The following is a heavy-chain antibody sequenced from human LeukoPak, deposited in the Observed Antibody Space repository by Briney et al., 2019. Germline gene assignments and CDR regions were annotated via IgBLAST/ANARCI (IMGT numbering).Heavy chain of an antibody. CDR2: ISGSGGST. D-gene: IGHD4-17*01. CDR3: ARTPVTHPIRQESGWFDP. J-gene: IGHJ5*02. V-gene: IGHV3-23*01. CDR1: GFTFSSYA. Sequence: GGSLRLSCAASGFTFSSYAMSWVRQAPGKGLEWVSAISGSGGSTYYADSVKGRFTISRDNSKNTLYPQMNSLRAEATAVYYCARTPVTHPIRQESGWFDPWGQGTLVTVSS.